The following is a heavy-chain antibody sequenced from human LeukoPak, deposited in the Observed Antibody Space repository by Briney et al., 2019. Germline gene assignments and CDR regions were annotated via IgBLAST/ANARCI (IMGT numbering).Heavy chain of an antibody. CDR2: INHSGST. V-gene: IGHV4-34*01. CDR1: GGSFSGYY. CDR3: ARSRLHPIIFDY. D-gene: IGHD5-24*01. J-gene: IGHJ4*02. Sequence: PSETLSLTCVVYGGSFSGYYWSWIRQPPGKGLEWNGEINHSGSTNYNPSLKSRVIISVDTSKNQFSLKLTSVTAADTAVYYCARSRLHPIIFDYWGQGTLVTVSS.